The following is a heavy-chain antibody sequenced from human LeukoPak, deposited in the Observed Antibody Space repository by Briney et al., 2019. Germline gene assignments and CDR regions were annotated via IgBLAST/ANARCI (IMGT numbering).Heavy chain of an antibody. CDR3: ARERSEYCSSTSCYNLDY. V-gene: IGHV1-69*05. CDR1: GGTFSSYA. D-gene: IGHD2-2*02. CDR2: IIPIFGTA. Sequence: GASVKVSCMASGGTFSSYAISWVRQAPGQGLEWMGGIIPIFGTANYAQKFQGRVTITTDESTSTAYMELSSLRSEDTAVYYCARERSEYCSSTSCYNLDYWGQGTLVTVSS. J-gene: IGHJ4*02.